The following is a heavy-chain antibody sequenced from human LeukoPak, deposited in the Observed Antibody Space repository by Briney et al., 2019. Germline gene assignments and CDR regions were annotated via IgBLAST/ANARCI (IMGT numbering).Heavy chain of an antibody. V-gene: IGHV4-59*08. CDR1: GDSISSYY. D-gene: IGHD1-26*01. Sequence: SETLSLTCTVSGDSISSYYWSWMRQPPGKGLEWIGYSYYSGSTNYNPSLKSRVTISVDTSKTQFSLKLNSVPAADTAVYYCARGIVGANKARWFDPWGQGTPVTVLS. CDR3: ARGIVGANKARWFDP. J-gene: IGHJ5*02. CDR2: SYYSGST.